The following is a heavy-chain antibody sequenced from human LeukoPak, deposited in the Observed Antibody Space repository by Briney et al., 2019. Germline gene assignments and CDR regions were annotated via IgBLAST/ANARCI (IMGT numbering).Heavy chain of an antibody. J-gene: IGHJ6*02. CDR2: ISNDGVSE. V-gene: IGHV3-30*03. CDR1: GFTFSAYG. D-gene: IGHD2-8*01. CDR3: ARPNRDYYYYYGMNV. Sequence: TGGSLKLSCVTSGFTFSAYGMQWVRQAPGKGLEWVAVISNDGVSEHYADSVRGRFTVSRDNLKNTLYLQMNNLRPEDTAVYYCARPNRDYYYYYGMNVWGQGTTVIV.